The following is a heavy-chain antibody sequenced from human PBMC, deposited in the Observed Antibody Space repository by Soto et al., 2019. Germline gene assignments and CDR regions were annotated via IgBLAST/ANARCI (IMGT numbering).Heavy chain of an antibody. V-gene: IGHV3-72*01. D-gene: IGHD2-21*02. CDR3: AIASRAACGDYGIDVFDM. J-gene: IGHJ3*02. Sequence: EVHLVESGGGLVQPGGSLRLSCAASGFTFSDHYMDWVRQAPGKGLEWVGRTRNKANSYTTEYAASVKGRFTISRDDSNNSLYLQMNSLKTEDTVVYYRAIASRAACGDYGIDVFDMWGQGTMVTVSS. CDR2: TRNKANSYTT. CDR1: GFTFSDHY.